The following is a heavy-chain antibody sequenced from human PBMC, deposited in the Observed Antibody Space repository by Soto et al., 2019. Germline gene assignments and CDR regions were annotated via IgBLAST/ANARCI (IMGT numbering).Heavy chain of an antibody. Sequence: EEQVVESGGGLVQPGGSLRLSCVASGFTFRSYWMSWVRQAPGKGLEWVANIKQDGNERHYMDSVKGRFTISRDNAKNSLDLLMNSLKTEDTAVYYCARDGPLSSPTSGWFDPWGQGTLVIVSS. CDR2: IKQDGNER. D-gene: IGHD2-2*01. J-gene: IGHJ5*02. V-gene: IGHV3-7*05. CDR1: GFTFRSYW. CDR3: ARDGPLSSPTSGWFDP.